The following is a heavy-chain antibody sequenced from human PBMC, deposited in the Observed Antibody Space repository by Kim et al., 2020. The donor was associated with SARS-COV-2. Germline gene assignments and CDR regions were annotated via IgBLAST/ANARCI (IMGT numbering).Heavy chain of an antibody. V-gene: IGHV4-61*01. CDR2: IYYRGST. Sequence: SETLSLTCTVSGGSVSSGSYYWSWIRQPPGKGLEWIGYIYYRGSTNYNPSRKSRVTISVDTSKNQYSLKLSSVTAADTPVYYCARETIGGDWFDPWGQGTLVTVSS. J-gene: IGHJ5*02. CDR3: ARETIGGDWFDP. D-gene: IGHD3-10*01. CDR1: GGSVSSGSYY.